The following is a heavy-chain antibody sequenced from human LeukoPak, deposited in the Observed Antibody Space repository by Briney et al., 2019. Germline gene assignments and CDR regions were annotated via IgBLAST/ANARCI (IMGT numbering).Heavy chain of an antibody. D-gene: IGHD1-26*01. CDR1: GFTFSSYS. V-gene: IGHV3-48*04. J-gene: IGHJ4*02. CDR2: ISSSSSTI. CDR3: ARDRGGSYSAIDY. Sequence: GGSLRLSCAASGFTFSSYSMNWVRQAPGKGLEWVSFISSSSSTIYYADSVKGRFTISRDNAKNSLYLQMNSLRAEGTAVYYCARDRGGSYSAIDYWAREPWSPSPQ.